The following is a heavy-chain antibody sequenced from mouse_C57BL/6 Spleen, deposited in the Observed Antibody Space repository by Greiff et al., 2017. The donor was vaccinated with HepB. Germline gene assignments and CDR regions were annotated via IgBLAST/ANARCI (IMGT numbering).Heavy chain of an antibody. Sequence: EVQLQQSVAELVRPGASVKLSCTASGFNIKNTYMHWVKQRPEQGLEWIGRIDLANGNTKHAPKFQGKATITADTSSNPAYLQLSSLTSEDTAIYYGAHSNYLAWFAYWGQGTLVTVSA. J-gene: IGHJ3*01. CDR1: GFNIKNTY. D-gene: IGHD2-5*01. V-gene: IGHV14-3*01. CDR2: IDLANGNT. CDR3: AHSNYLAWFAY.